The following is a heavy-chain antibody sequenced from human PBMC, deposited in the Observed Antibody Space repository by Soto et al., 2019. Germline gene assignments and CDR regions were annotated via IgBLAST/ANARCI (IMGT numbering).Heavy chain of an antibody. D-gene: IGHD6-19*01. J-gene: IGHJ5*02. CDR3: ARHYPLGVAGPWGWFDP. V-gene: IGHV4-39*01. CDR2: IYYSGST. Sequence: QLQLQESGPGLVKPSETLSLTCTVSGGSISSSSYYWGWIRQPPGKGLEWIGSIYYSGSTYYNPSLKSRVTISVDTSKNQFSLKLSSVTAADTAVYYCARHYPLGVAGPWGWFDPWGQGTLVTVSS. CDR1: GGSISSSSYY.